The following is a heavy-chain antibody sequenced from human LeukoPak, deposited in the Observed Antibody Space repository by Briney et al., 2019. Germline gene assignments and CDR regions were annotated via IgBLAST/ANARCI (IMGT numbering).Heavy chain of an antibody. CDR1: GVSISSSNW. CDR3: ARYCSGGSCPYYYGMDV. CDR2: IYHSGST. V-gene: IGHV4-4*02. D-gene: IGHD2-15*01. Sequence: SETLSLTCAVSGVSISSSNWWSWVRQPPGKGLEWIGEIYHSGSTNYNPSLKSRVTISVDKSKNQFSLKLSSVTAADTAVYYCARYCSGGSCPYYYGMDVWGQGTTVTVSS. J-gene: IGHJ6*02.